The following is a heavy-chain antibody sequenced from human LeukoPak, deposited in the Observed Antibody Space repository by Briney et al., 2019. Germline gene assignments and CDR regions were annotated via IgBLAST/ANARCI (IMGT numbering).Heavy chain of an antibody. CDR1: GYTFTSYG. CDR2: ISAYNGNT. Sequence: ASVKVSCKASGYTFTSYGISWVRQAPGQGLEWMGWISAYNGNTNYAQKLQGRVTMTTDTSTSTAYMELRSLRSDDTAVYYCATPSYYYDSSSYPALDAFDIWGQVTMVTVCS. D-gene: IGHD3-22*01. CDR3: ATPSYYYDSSSYPALDAFDI. J-gene: IGHJ3*02. V-gene: IGHV1-18*01.